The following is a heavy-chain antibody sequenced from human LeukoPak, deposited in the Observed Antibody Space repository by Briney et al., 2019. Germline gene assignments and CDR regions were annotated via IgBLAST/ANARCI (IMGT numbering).Heavy chain of an antibody. CDR1: GYSFTTYW. CDR2: IYPGDSDT. D-gene: IGHD2-2*01. V-gene: IGHV5-51*01. J-gene: IGHJ5*02. Sequence: GESLKISCKASGYSFTTYWIGWVRQMPGKGLEWMGIIYPGDSDTKYSPSFQGQVTISADKSISTAYLQWSSLEASDTAMYYCARHGGGYCRTTSCYLFDPWGQGTLVTVSS. CDR3: ARHGGGYCRTTSCYLFDP.